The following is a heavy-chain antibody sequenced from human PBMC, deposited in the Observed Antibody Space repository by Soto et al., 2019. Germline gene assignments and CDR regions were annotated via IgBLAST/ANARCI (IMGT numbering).Heavy chain of an antibody. CDR2: IYYSGST. D-gene: IGHD7-27*01. Sequence: SETLSLTCTVSGGSISSSSYYWGWIRQPPGKGLEWIGSIYYSGSTYYNPSLKSRVTISVDRSKNQFSLKLSSVTAADTAVYYCARGQRWGLGFKYYYYYMDVWGKGSSVTVSS. V-gene: IGHV4-39*01. J-gene: IGHJ6*03. CDR3: ARGQRWGLGFKYYYYYMDV. CDR1: GGSISSSSYY.